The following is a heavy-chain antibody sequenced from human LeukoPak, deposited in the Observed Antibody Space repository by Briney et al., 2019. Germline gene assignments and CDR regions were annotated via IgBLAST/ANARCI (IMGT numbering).Heavy chain of an antibody. CDR1: GGSISSYY. J-gene: IGHJ4*02. CDR2: IYYSGST. Sequence: SETLSLTCTVSGGSISSYYWSWIRQPPGKGLEWIGYIYYSGSTNYNPSLKSRVTISVDTSKNQFSLKLSSVTAADTAVYYCAREGGYSCGALGYWGQGTLVTVSS. V-gene: IGHV4-59*01. CDR3: AREGGYSCGALGY. D-gene: IGHD5-18*01.